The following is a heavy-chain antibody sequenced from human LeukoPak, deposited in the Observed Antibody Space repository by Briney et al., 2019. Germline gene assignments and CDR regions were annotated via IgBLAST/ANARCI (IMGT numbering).Heavy chain of an antibody. V-gene: IGHV1-2*02. D-gene: IGHD3-3*01. Sequence: ASVKVSCKASGYTFTAYYVHWVRQAPGQGLEWMGWINPKTGGTNYAQKFQGRVTMTRDTSINTAYMELSSLTFDDTAVYYCAAITIFGVSTEDYWGQGTLVTVSS. J-gene: IGHJ4*02. CDR2: INPKTGGT. CDR1: GYTFTAYY. CDR3: AAITIFGVSTEDY.